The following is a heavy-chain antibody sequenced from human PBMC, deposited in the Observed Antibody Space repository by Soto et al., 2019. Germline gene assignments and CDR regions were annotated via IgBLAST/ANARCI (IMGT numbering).Heavy chain of an antibody. D-gene: IGHD4-17*01. CDR2: ISGSGGST. J-gene: IGHJ6*02. CDR1: GFTFSSYA. CDR3: AKDEISDYVGYYYYYYGMDV. Sequence: GGSLRLSCAASGFTFSSYAMSWVRQAPGKGLEWVSAISGSGGSTYYADSVKGRFTISRDNSGNTLYLQMNSLRAEDTAVYYCAKDEISDYVGYYYYYYGMDVWGQGTTVTVSS. V-gene: IGHV3-23*01.